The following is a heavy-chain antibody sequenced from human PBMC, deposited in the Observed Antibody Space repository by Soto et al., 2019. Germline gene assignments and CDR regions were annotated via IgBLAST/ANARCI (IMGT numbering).Heavy chain of an antibody. CDR3: ARGLASSSWDPNWFDP. V-gene: IGHV4-59*01. J-gene: IGHJ5*02. CDR2: IYYSGST. D-gene: IGHD6-13*01. Sequence: PSETLSLTCTVSGGSISSYYWSWIRQPPGKGLEWIGYIYYSGSTNYNPSLKSRVTISVDTPKNQFSLKLSSVTAADTAVYYCARGLASSSWDPNWFDPWGQGTLVTVSS. CDR1: GGSISSYY.